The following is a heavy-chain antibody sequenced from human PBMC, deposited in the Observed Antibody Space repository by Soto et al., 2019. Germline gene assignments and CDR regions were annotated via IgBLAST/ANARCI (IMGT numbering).Heavy chain of an antibody. Sequence: GGSLRLSCAASGFTFGSYAMSWVRQAPGRGLEWVSAISGSGGSTYYADSVKGRFTISRDNSKNTLYLQMNSLGAEDTAVYYCASAPSGSSSYYFGYWGQGTLVTVSS. V-gene: IGHV3-23*01. CDR1: GFTFGSYA. J-gene: IGHJ4*02. CDR2: ISGSGGST. D-gene: IGHD1-26*01. CDR3: ASAPSGSSSYYFGY.